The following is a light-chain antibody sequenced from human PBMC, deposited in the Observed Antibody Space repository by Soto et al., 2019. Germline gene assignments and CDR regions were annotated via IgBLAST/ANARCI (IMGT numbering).Light chain of an antibody. Sequence: IQMTQSPSSLSASVGDRVIITCRASRGISNYLAWYQQKPGGVPKLLVYASFVSQSGVPSRFSGSGSGTDFSLTIDSLQPEDVATYYCQNYFSAPALALGGGTKVEL. V-gene: IGKV1-27*01. J-gene: IGKJ4*01. CDR1: RGISNY. CDR2: ASF. CDR3: QNYFSAPALA.